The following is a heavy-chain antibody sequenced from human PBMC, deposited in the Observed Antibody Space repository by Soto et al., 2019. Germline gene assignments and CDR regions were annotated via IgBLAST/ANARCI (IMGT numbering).Heavy chain of an antibody. CDR2: ISGSGGVT. D-gene: IGHD3-22*01. CDR3: AKLDSSGYYSPIDY. Sequence: EVQLLESGGGLVQPGGSLRLSCAASGCTFSSYAMSWVRQAPGKGLEWVSTISGSGGVTYHADSVKGRFTISRDNSKNTLDLQMNSLRAEDTAVYYCAKLDSSGYYSPIDYWGQGTLVTVSS. CDR1: GCTFSSYA. V-gene: IGHV3-23*01. J-gene: IGHJ4*02.